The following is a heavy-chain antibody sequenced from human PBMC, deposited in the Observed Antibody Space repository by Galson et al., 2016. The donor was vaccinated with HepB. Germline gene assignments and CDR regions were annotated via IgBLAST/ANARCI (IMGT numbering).Heavy chain of an antibody. D-gene: IGHD3-22*01. Sequence: TLSLTCTVSGGSISSGDYYWTWIRQTPEKGLEWIGYMYNTGDTYYNPSLKSRLGLSLDMSKNQFSLHLTSVTAADTALYDRARGKYFESSGPFGSGGYYFDNWGQGTLVIVSS. J-gene: IGHJ4*02. V-gene: IGHV4-30-4*01. CDR3: ARGKYFESSGPFGSGGYYFDN. CDR2: MYNTGDT. CDR1: GGSISSGDYY.